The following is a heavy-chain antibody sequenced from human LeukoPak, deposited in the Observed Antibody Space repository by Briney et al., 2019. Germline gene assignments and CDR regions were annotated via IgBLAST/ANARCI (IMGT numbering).Heavy chain of an antibody. Sequence: GASVKVSCKASGYTFTSYYIHWVRQAPGQGLEWMGIVNPSGGSTSYAQNFQGRVTVTRDTSTNTVYMELSSLRSGDTAVYYCAGSTMVRGVWDYWGQGTLVTASS. CDR2: VNPSGGST. J-gene: IGHJ4*02. CDR1: GYTFTSYY. CDR3: AGSTMVRGVWDY. V-gene: IGHV1-46*01. D-gene: IGHD3-10*01.